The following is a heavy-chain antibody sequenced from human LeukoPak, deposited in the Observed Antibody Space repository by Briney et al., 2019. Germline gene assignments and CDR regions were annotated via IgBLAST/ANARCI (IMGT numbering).Heavy chain of an antibody. CDR3: AKVGGNIAL. CDR2: ISGSGGNT. CDR1: AFTLSSYV. V-gene: IGHV3-23*01. D-gene: IGHD6-13*01. Sequence: GGSLRLSCAASAFTLSSYVMSWVRQAPGKGLEWVSRISGSGGNTYYTDSVKGRFTISRDNSRNTLYLQMNSLSAEDTAVYSCAKVGGNIALWGQGTLVTVSS. J-gene: IGHJ4*02.